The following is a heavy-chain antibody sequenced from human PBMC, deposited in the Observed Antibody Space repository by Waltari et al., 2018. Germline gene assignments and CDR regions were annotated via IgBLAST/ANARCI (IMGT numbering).Heavy chain of an antibody. CDR2: IYHSGST. CDR3: ARQVIEMATIDYFDY. Sequence: QVQLQESGPGLVKPSETLSLTCAVSGYSISSGYYWGWIRQPPGKGLEWIGSIYHSGSTSYNPSLKSRVTISVDTSKNQFSLKLSSVTAADTAVYYCARQVIEMATIDYFDYWGQGTLVTVSS. V-gene: IGHV4-38-2*01. CDR1: GYSISSGYY. J-gene: IGHJ4*02. D-gene: IGHD5-12*01.